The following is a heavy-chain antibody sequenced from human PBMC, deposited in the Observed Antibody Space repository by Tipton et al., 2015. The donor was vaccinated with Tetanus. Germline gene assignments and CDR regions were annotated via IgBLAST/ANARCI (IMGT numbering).Heavy chain of an antibody. J-gene: IGHJ4*02. Sequence: GSLRLSCAASGFTLRTYSMNWVRQAPGKGLEWISYISTTSNTIYYADSVKGRFTISRDNGKNTLYLQMNSLRPEDTAVYYCAKEFQRARIRFFDSWGQGSQVTASS. CDR2: ISTTSNTI. CDR1: GFTLRTYS. V-gene: IGHV3-48*01. CDR3: AKEFQRARIRFFDS. D-gene: IGHD3-10*01.